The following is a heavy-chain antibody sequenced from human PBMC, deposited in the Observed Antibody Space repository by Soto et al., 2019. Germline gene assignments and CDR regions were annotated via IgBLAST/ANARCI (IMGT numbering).Heavy chain of an antibody. Sequence: LSLTFTVSGGSIASGGYSWGWIRQAPGQGLEWIGYIYQSGSAFYNQSLKTRATILVDSSKNQFYLNLTSVTGADAAVYYCARALYGVDLWGHGTTVTVSS. CDR1: GGSIASGGYS. CDR2: IYQSGSA. CDR3: ARALYGVDL. J-gene: IGHJ6*02. V-gene: IGHV4-30-2*01.